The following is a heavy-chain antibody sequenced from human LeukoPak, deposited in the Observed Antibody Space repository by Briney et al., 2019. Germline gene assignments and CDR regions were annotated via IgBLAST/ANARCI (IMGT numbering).Heavy chain of an antibody. CDR2: ISGSGGST. D-gene: IGHD1-1*01. Sequence: GGSLRLSCAASGFTFSAYVMSWVRQAPGKGLEWVSAISGSGGSTYYADSVKGWFTISRGNSKNTLYLQMNSLGADDTAVYYCAKGNWRYFDYWGQGTLVTVSS. CDR3: AKGNWRYFDY. CDR1: GFTFSAYV. V-gene: IGHV3-23*01. J-gene: IGHJ4*02.